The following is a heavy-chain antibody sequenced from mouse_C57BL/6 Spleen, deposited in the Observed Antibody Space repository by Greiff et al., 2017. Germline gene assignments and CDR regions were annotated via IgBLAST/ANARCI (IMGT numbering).Heavy chain of an antibody. J-gene: IGHJ4*01. Sequence: VQLVESGPELVKPGASVKISCKASGYAFSSSWMNWVKQRPGKGLEWIGRIYPGDGDTNYNGKFKGKATLTADKSSSTAYMQLSSLTSEDSAVXFCARRGDGDYVAMDYWGQGTSVTVSS. V-gene: IGHV1-82*01. CDR1: GYAFSSSW. CDR2: IYPGDGDT. CDR3: ARRGDGDYVAMDY. D-gene: IGHD2-13*01.